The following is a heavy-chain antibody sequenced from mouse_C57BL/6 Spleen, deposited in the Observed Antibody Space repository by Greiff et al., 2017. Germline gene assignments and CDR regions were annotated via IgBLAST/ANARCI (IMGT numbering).Heavy chain of an antibody. CDR1: GFNIKDDY. CDR3: TTEGRSPFAY. Sequence: VQLQQSGAELVRPGASVKLSCTASGFNIKDDYMHWVKQRPEQGLEWIGWIDPESGDTEYASKFQGKATITADTSSNTAYLQLSSLTSEDTAVYYWTTEGRSPFAYWGQGTLVTVSA. V-gene: IGHV14-4*01. D-gene: IGHD1-1*01. CDR2: IDPESGDT. J-gene: IGHJ3*01.